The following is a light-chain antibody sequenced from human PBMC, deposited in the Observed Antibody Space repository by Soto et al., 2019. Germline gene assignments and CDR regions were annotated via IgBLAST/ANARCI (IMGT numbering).Light chain of an antibody. Sequence: EIVLTQSPGTLSLSPGERATLSCRASQSVSNNYLAWYQQKPGQAPRLLIHGASTRATGFPARFSGSGSGTDFTLTISSLQPEDFATYYCQQLDSYPLTFGGGTKVDIK. CDR3: QQLDSYPLT. V-gene: IGKV3-20*01. CDR2: GAS. CDR1: QSVSNNY. J-gene: IGKJ4*01.